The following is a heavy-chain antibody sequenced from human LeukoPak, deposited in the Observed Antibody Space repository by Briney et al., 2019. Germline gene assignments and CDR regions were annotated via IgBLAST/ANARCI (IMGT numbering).Heavy chain of an antibody. D-gene: IGHD2/OR15-2a*01. CDR1: GFTFSNAW. J-gene: IGHJ4*02. CDR3: TRYFGQFDC. CDR2: IKSKADGGTT. V-gene: IGHV3-15*01. Sequence: GGSLRLSCAASGFTFSNAWMSWVRQAPGKGLEWVGRIKSKADGGTTDYAAPVNGGLTISRDDSKDTLYLQMNSLQTEDTAVYYCTRYFGQFDCWGQGTLVTVSS.